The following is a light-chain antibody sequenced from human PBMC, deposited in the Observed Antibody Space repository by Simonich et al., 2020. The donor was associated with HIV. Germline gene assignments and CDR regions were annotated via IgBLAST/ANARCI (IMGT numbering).Light chain of an antibody. CDR2: WAS. V-gene: IGKV4-1*01. CDR1: QSVLYSSNNKNY. J-gene: IGKJ1*01. CDR3: QHYYSTPPT. Sequence: DIVMTQSPDSLAVSLGERATINCKSSQSVLYSSNNKNYLAWYQQKPGQPPKLLIYWASTRESGVPDRFICSGSGTDFTLTISSLQAEDVAVYYCQHYYSTPPTFGQGTKVEIK.